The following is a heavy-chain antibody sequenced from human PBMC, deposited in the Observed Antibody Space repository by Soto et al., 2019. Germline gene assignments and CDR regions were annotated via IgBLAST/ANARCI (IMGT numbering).Heavy chain of an antibody. J-gene: IGHJ4*02. CDR1: GFTFSSYA. Sequence: HPGGSLRLSCAASGFTFSSYAMSWVRQAPGKGLGWVSAISGSGGSTYYADSVKGRFTISRDNSKNTLYLQMNSLRAEDTAVYYCAKVNIAGDYIWGSYRRGYFDYWGQGTLVTVSS. CDR2: ISGSGGST. D-gene: IGHD3-16*02. CDR3: AKVNIAGDYIWGSYRRGYFDY. V-gene: IGHV3-23*01.